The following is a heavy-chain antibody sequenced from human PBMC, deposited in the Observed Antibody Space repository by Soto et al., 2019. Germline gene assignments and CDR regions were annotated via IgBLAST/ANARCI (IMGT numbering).Heavy chain of an antibody. J-gene: IGHJ6*03. CDR2: IYYSGST. CDR3: ARGLIYDGYRGVDYMDV. Sequence: SETLSLTCTVSGGSISSGGYYWSWIRQHPGKGLEWIGYIYYSGSTYYNPSLKSRVTISVDTSKNQFSLKLSSVTAADTAVYYCARGLIYDGYRGVDYMDVWGKGTKVTVSS. V-gene: IGHV4-31*03. CDR1: GGSISSGGYY. D-gene: IGHD3-10*01.